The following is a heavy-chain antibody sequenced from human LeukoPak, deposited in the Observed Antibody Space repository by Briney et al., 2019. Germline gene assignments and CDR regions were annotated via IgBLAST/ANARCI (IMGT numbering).Heavy chain of an antibody. J-gene: IGHJ6*03. V-gene: IGHV3-23*01. Sequence: GGSLRLSCAASGFPLSSYAMSWVRQVPGKGLEWVSATSSSDDGTYHADSVRGRFTIYRDNTNHSLYLQMNSLRVEDTAVYYCARGPAPRRPYYFYYMDVWGKGTTVTVSS. CDR1: GFPLSSYA. CDR3: ARGPAPRRPYYFYYMDV. CDR2: TSSSDDGT.